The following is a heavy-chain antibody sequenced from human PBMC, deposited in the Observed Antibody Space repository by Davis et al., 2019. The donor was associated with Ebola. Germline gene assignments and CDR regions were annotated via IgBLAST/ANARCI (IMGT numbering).Heavy chain of an antibody. CDR2: IKSKTDGGTT. Sequence: GESLKISCAASGFTFSNAWMSWVRQAPGKGLEWVGRIKSKTDGGTTDYAAPVKGRFTISRDDSKNTLYLQMNSLKTEDTAVYYCTRLKVLVAAVDDYYYGMDVWGQGTTVTVSS. CDR3: TRLKVLVAAVDDYYYGMDV. J-gene: IGHJ6*02. D-gene: IGHD2-15*01. V-gene: IGHV3-15*01. CDR1: GFTFSNAW.